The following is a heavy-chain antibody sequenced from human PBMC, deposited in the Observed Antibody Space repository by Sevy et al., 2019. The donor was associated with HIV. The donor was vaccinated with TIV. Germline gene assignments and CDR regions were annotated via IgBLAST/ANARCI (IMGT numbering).Heavy chain of an antibody. V-gene: IGHV3-30*03. D-gene: IGHD3-16*01. Sequence: GGSLRLSCAASGFTFSRYWMHWVRQAPGKGLEWVAVVSKEGTNKYYADSVKGRFTISRDNSRNTLYLQMQSLRADDTAVYFCARDPHSVPHWGSFDSWGQGTLVTVSS. CDR3: ARDPHSVPHWGSFDS. CDR2: VSKEGTNK. CDR1: GFTFSRYW. J-gene: IGHJ4*02.